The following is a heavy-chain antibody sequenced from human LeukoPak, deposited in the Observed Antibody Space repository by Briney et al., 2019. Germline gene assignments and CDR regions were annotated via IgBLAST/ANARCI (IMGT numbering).Heavy chain of an antibody. D-gene: IGHD3-22*01. CDR1: GFTFTNYA. Sequence: GGSLRLSCAASGFTFTNYAIHWVRKAPGKGVEGVAVVSYDGNNKYYADSVNGRFTISRDNSKTTLYLKTNSLSAEDTAVYYCARDRYYYDNSGTFDYWGQGTLVTVSS. J-gene: IGHJ4*02. CDR3: ARDRYYYDNSGTFDY. V-gene: IGHV3-30-3*01. CDR2: VSYDGNNK.